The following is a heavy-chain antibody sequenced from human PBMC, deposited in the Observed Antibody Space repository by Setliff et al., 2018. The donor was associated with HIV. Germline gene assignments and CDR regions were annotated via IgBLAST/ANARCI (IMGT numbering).Heavy chain of an antibody. V-gene: IGHV4-38-2*02. CDR2: MYPNGRT. CDR3: ATPHREREDDAFDI. D-gene: IGHD1-1*01. Sequence: KASETLSLTCNVSGFSIGNFYYWGWVRQPPGKGLEWVGSMYPNGRTYYNPSVKSRVTISVDTSKNQFFLKLSSVTAADTAMYYCATPHREREDDAFDIWGQGTKVTVSS. CDR1: GFSIGNFYY. J-gene: IGHJ3*02.